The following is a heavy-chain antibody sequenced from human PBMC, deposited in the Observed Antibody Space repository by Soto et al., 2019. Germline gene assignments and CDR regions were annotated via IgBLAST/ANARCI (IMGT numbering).Heavy chain of an antibody. CDR2: INAGNGKT. V-gene: IGHV1-3*01. CDR3: APTGDDCSTTSCYMIDY. CDR1: GYTFTTYA. D-gene: IGHD2-2*02. J-gene: IGHJ4*02. Sequence: ASVKVSCKASGYTFTTYAIHWVRQAPGQRLEWMGWINAGNGKTKYSQKFQDRVTITRDTSATTAYMELSSLTSEDTAVYYCAPTGDDCSTTSCYMIDYWGQGTPVTVSS.